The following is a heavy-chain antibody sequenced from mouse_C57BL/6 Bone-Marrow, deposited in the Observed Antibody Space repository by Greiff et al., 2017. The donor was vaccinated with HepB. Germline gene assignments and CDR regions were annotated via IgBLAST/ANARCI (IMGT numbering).Heavy chain of an antibody. CDR2: IDPANGNT. D-gene: IGHD1-1*01. CDR3: ARYYYGSSYVGWYFDV. V-gene: IGHV14-3*01. J-gene: IGHJ1*03. Sequence: DVKLVESVAELVRPGASVKLSCTASGFNIKNTYMHWVKQRPEQGLEWIGRIDPANGNTKYAPKFQGKATITADTSSNTAYLQLSSLTSEDTAIYYCARYYYGSSYVGWYFDVWGTGTTVTVSS. CDR1: GFNIKNTY.